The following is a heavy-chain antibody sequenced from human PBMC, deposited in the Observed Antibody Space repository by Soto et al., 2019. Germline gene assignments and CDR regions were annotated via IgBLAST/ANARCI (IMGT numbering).Heavy chain of an antibody. Sequence: GASVKVSCKTSGYTFSNYGINWVRQAPGQGLEWMGWINAYNGKTNFAQRLQGRVTLTTDTSTSTAYMELMSLRSDDTAVYYCARGSSPVDFDYWGQGTLVTVSS. CDR2: INAYNGKT. V-gene: IGHV1-18*01. CDR3: ARGSSPVDFDY. J-gene: IGHJ4*02. CDR1: GYTFSNYG. D-gene: IGHD6-13*01.